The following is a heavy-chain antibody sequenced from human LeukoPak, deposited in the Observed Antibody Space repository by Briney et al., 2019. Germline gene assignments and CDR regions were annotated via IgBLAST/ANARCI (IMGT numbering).Heavy chain of an antibody. J-gene: IGHJ4*02. V-gene: IGHV1-69*05. D-gene: IGHD3-10*01. CDR3: ARDPNPYSGEGDY. CDR1: GGTFSSYA. CDR2: IIPIFGTA. Sequence: SVKVSCKVSGGTFSSYAISWVRQSPGQPPEWMGRIIPIFGTANYAQKFQGRVTITTDESTSTAYMELSSLRSEDTAVYYCARDPNPYSGEGDYWGQGTLVTVSS.